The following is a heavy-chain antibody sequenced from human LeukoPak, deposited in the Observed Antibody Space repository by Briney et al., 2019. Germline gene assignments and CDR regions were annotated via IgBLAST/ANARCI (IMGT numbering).Heavy chain of an antibody. Sequence: LRLSCTVSGGSISSGDYYWSWIRQPPGKGLEWIGYIYYSGSTYYNPSLKSRVTISVDTSKNQFSLKLSSVTAADTAVYYCARWALTADTYYYDSSGYYFSDVWGQGTTVTVSS. CDR2: IYYSGST. CDR1: GGSISSGDYY. J-gene: IGHJ6*02. D-gene: IGHD3-22*01. CDR3: ARWALTADTYYYDSSGYYFSDV. V-gene: IGHV4-30-4*01.